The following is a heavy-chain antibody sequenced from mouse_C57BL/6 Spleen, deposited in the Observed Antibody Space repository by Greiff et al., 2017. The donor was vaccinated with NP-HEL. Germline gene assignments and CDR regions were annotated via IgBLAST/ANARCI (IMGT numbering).Heavy chain of an antibody. D-gene: IGHD1-1*01. CDR3: ARRGGSSFYYAMDY. CDR2: IYPGDGDT. J-gene: IGHJ4*01. CDR1: GYAFSSYW. V-gene: IGHV1-80*01. Sequence: VQGVESGAELVKPGASVKISCKASGYAFSSYWMNWVKQRPGKGLEWIGQIYPGDGDTNYNGKFKGKATLTADKSSSTAYMQLSSLTSEDSAVYFCARRGGSSFYYAMDYWGQGTSVTVSS.